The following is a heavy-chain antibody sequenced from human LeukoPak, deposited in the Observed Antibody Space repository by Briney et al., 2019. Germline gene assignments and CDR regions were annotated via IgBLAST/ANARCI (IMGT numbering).Heavy chain of an antibody. D-gene: IGHD6-13*01. CDR3: ASSAKYSSSWIHY. V-gene: IGHV4-59*01. Sequence: PSETLSLTCTVSGGSISSYYWNWIRQPPGKGLEWIGYIYYSGSTNYNPSLKSRVTISVDTSKNQFSLKLSSVTAADTAVYYCASSAKYSSSWIHYWGQGTLVTVSS. CDR1: GGSISSYY. CDR2: IYYSGST. J-gene: IGHJ4*02.